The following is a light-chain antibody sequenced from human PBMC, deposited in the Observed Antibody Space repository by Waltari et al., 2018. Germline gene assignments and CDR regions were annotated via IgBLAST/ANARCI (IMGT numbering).Light chain of an antibody. V-gene: IGLV3-1*01. J-gene: IGLJ3*02. Sequence: SYELPQTPSVSVSPGQTATISCSGVNLDHKYVSWYQQKAGQSPVRVIYEDYKRPSGIPERFSGSSSGNTATLTISETQAVDEADYYCHVWDSNTGVFGGGTKLTVL. CDR1: NLDHKY. CDR3: HVWDSNTGV. CDR2: EDY.